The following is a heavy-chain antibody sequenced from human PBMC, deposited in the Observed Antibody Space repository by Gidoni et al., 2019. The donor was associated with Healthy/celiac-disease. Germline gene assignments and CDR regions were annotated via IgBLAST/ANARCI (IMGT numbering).Heavy chain of an antibody. CDR3: AREGGLSYYDSSGYYFTY. V-gene: IGHV4-30-4*01. CDR1: GGSISSGVYY. D-gene: IGHD3-22*01. J-gene: IGHJ4*02. Sequence: QVQLQESGPGLVKPSQTLSLTCTVSGGSISSGVYYWSWIRQPPGKGLEWIGYIYYSGSTYYNPSLKSRVTISVDTSKNQFSLKLSSVTAADTAVYYCAREGGLSYYDSSGYYFTYWGQGTLVTVSS. CDR2: IYYSGST.